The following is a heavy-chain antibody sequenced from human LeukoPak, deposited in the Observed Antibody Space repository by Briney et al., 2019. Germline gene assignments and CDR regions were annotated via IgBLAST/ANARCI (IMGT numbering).Heavy chain of an antibody. Sequence: PSETLSLTCGVYGGSFSIYCWNWIRQPPGKGLEWIGEINQSGSTKYNPSLKSRVTISVDTSKNQFSLKLSSVTAADTAVYYCATMGSGSYFNFWGQGSLVTVSS. CDR2: INQSGST. D-gene: IGHD1-26*01. J-gene: IGHJ4*02. CDR1: GGSFSIYC. V-gene: IGHV4-34*01. CDR3: ATMGSGSYFNF.